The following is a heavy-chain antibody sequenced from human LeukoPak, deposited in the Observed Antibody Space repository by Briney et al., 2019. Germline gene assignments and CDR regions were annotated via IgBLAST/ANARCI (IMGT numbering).Heavy chain of an antibody. CDR3: ARRPTTGGRALDI. J-gene: IGHJ3*02. CDR1: GFTFSSYW. D-gene: IGHD7-27*01. Sequence: GGSLRLSCAASGFTFSSYWMSWVRQAPGKGLEWVANIKQDGSEKYYVDSVKGRFTISRDNAKNSLYLQMNSLKTDDTAVYYCARRPTTGGRALDIWGQGTMVTVSS. CDR2: IKQDGSEK. V-gene: IGHV3-7*03.